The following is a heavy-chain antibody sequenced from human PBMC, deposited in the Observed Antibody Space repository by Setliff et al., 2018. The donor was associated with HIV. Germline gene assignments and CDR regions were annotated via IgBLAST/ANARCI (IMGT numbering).Heavy chain of an antibody. V-gene: IGHV4-38-2*01. CDR2: MYHTGST. CDR3: ARRAGSDYFTRFDY. Sequence: PSETLSLTCAVSGYSISSGCYWGWIRQPPGKGLEWIGSMYHTGSTYYSPSLNSRFTISVDTSKNQFSLKLRSVTAADTAVYYCARRAGSDYFTRFDYWGQGTLVTV. D-gene: IGHD3-10*01. J-gene: IGHJ4*02. CDR1: GYSISSGCY.